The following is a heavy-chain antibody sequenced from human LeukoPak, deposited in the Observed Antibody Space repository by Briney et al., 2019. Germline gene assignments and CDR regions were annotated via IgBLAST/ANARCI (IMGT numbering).Heavy chain of an antibody. D-gene: IGHD6-13*01. J-gene: IGHJ4*02. V-gene: IGHV3-74*01. CDR3: ARDGGQQLVEYYFDY. CDR2: INSDGSST. CDR1: GFTFSSYW. Sequence: VGSLRLSCAASGFTFSSYWMHWVRQAPGKGLVWVSRINSDGSSTSYADSVKGRFTISRDNAKNTLYLQMNSLRAEDTAVYYCARDGGQQLVEYYFDYWGQGTLVTVSS.